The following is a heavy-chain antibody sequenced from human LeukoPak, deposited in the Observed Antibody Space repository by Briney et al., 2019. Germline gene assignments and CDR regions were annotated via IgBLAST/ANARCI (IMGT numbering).Heavy chain of an antibody. CDR2: IYYSWGT. Sequence: SETLSLTCTVSVGSISSHYWSWVRQPPGKGLEWIGFIYYSWGTNYNPSLKSRGTISVETSKDQFSMRLNSVTAADTAVYYCAREGVGDQFFDYWGQGTLVTVSS. CDR3: AREGVGDQFFDY. D-gene: IGHD3-10*01. CDR1: VGSISSHY. J-gene: IGHJ4*02. V-gene: IGHV4-59*11.